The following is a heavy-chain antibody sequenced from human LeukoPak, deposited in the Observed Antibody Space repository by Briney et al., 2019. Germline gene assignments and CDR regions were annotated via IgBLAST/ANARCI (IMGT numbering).Heavy chain of an antibody. V-gene: IGHV4-4*02. J-gene: IGHJ4*02. D-gene: IGHD1-26*01. Sequence: PSETLALTCGVSGVSISSTNWWSWVRQPPGQGLEWIGEVSLTGETHYNPSLNGRVTMSLDGSRNQLSLTLTSVTAPDTAIYYCSRESGAFCPFGYWGQGTLVIVPP. CDR1: GVSISSTNW. CDR2: VSLTGET. CDR3: SRESGAFCPFGY.